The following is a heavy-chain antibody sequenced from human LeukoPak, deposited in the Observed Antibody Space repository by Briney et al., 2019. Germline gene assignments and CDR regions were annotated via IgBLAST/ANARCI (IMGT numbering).Heavy chain of an antibody. D-gene: IGHD6-19*01. CDR2: INHSGST. CDR1: GGSISSYY. CDR3: ARLQYKYSSGWYYYYYYMDV. V-gene: IGHV4-34*01. J-gene: IGHJ6*03. Sequence: SETLSLTCTVSGGSISSYYWSWIRQPPGKGLEWIGEINHSGSTNYNPSLKSRVTISVDTSKSQFSLKLSSVTAADTAVYYCARLQYKYSSGWYYYYYYMDVWGKGTTVTISS.